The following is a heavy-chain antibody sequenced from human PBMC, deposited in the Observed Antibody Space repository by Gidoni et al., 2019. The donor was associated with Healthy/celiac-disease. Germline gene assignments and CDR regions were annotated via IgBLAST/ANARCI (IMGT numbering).Heavy chain of an antibody. CDR1: SCSTSSSSYY. J-gene: IGHJ6*04. Sequence: QRQLQESGPVLVKPSENLSLPCTVASCSTSSSSYYWGWIRQPPGKGLEWIGSIYYSGSTYYNPTLKSRVTITVDTSKNQFYMKLSSVTAADTAVYYCARHGTTVSNPSVDVWGKGTTVTVSS. V-gene: IGHV4-39*01. CDR3: ARHGTTVSNPSVDV. D-gene: IGHD4-17*01. CDR2: IYYSGST.